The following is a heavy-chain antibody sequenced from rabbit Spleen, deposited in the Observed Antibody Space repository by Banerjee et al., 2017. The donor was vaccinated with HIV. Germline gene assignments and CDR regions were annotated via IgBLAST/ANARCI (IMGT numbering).Heavy chain of an antibody. J-gene: IGHJ4*01. CDR1: GFIFSSGWHW. D-gene: IGHD8-1*01. CDR2: VSRGGDGNS. CDR3: ARLSSDWSYLEL. V-gene: IGHV1S45*01. Sequence: QEPLVESGGGLVQPEGSLTVTCTASGFIFSSGWHWICWVRQAPGKGLELIACVSRGGDGNSNYASWAKGRFTISKTSSTTVTLQMTSLTAADTATYFCARLSSDWSYLELWGQGTLVTVS.